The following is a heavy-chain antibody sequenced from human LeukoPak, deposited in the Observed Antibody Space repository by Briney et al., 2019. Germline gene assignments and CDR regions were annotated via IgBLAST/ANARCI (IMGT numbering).Heavy chain of an antibody. CDR2: ISAYNGNT. J-gene: IGHJ6*02. Sequence: ASVKVSCTASGYTFTSYGISWVRQAPGQGLEWMGWISAYNGNTNYAQKLQGRVTMTTDTSTCTAYMELRSLRSDDTAVYYCARLYCSSTSCYTGYYYYGMDVWGQGTTVTVSS. CDR1: GYTFTSYG. CDR3: ARLYCSSTSCYTGYYYYGMDV. D-gene: IGHD2-2*02. V-gene: IGHV1-18*01.